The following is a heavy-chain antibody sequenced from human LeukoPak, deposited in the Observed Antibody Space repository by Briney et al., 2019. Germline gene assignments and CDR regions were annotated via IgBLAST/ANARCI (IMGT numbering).Heavy chain of an antibody. CDR3: ARAAVVTAVGDY. V-gene: IGHV1-18*01. J-gene: IGHJ4*02. CDR2: ISAYNGNT. D-gene: IGHD2-21*02. CDR1: GYTFTSYD. Sequence: ASVKVSCKASGYTFTSYDINWVRQAPGQGLEWMGWISAYNGNTNYAQKLQGRVTMTTDTSTSTAYMELRSLRSDDTAVYYCARAAVVTAVGDYWGQGTLVTVSS.